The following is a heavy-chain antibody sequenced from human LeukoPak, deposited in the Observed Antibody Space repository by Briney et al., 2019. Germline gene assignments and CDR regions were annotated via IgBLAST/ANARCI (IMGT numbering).Heavy chain of an antibody. CDR3: ARVLRYSSSWFGTRSYYYHMDL. V-gene: IGHV4-34*01. CDR1: GGSFSGYY. Sequence: SETLSLTCDGSGGSFSGYYWTWIRQPPGKGLEWIGQINHSGNTNYNPSLKSRVTISVDTSKNQFSLRLTSATAADTAVYYCARVLRYSSSWFGTRSYYYHMDLWGKGTTVTVSS. D-gene: IGHD6-13*01. CDR2: INHSGNT. J-gene: IGHJ6*03.